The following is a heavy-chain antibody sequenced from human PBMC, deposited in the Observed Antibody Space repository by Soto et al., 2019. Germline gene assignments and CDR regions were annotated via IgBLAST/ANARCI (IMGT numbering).Heavy chain of an antibody. D-gene: IGHD1-1*01. CDR1: GGSISSYY. CDR3: ARDKSGYGYFDY. V-gene: IGHV4-59*01. J-gene: IGHJ4*02. Sequence: KPSETLSLTCTVSGGSISSYYWSWIRQPPGKGLEWIGYIYYSGSTNYNPSLKSRVTISVDTSKNQFSLKLSSVTAADTAVYYCARDKSGYGYFDYWGQGTLVTVSS. CDR2: IYYSGST.